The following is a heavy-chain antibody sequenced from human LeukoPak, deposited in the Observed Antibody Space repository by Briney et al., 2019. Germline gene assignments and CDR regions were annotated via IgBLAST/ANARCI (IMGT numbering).Heavy chain of an antibody. D-gene: IGHD2-15*01. CDR3: AKPIVVVVAATRFVLDP. J-gene: IGHJ5*02. Sequence: PGGSLRLSCAASGFTFSSYAMHWVRQAPGKGLEWVAIISYDGSRKYYADSVKGRFTISRDNSKDTLYLQMNSLRAEDTAVYYCAKPIVVVVAATRFVLDPWGQGTLVTVSS. CDR1: GFTFSSYA. CDR2: ISYDGSRK. V-gene: IGHV3-30-3*02.